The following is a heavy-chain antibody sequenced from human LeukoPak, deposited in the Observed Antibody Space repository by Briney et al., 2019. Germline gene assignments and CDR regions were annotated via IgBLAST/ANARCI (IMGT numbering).Heavy chain of an antibody. CDR3: AGYSGSYLVLGTFDI. D-gene: IGHD1-26*01. CDR2: INPNSGGT. V-gene: IGHV1-2*02. J-gene: IGHJ3*02. CDR1: GYTVTGYY. Sequence: ASVKVSCKASGYTVTGYYFHWVRQAPGQGLEWMGWINPNSGGTNYAQKFQGRVTMTSDTSISTAYMELSRLRSDDTAVYYCAGYSGSYLVLGTFDIWGQGTMVTVSS.